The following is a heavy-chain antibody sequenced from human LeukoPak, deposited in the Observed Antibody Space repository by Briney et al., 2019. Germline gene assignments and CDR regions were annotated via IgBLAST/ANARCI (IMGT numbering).Heavy chain of an antibody. CDR1: GGSINSAY. Sequence: PSESLSLAFTVSGGSINSAYWNSVRQPPGKGLEWIWSISYTGSTNYNPSLESRLTISLDTSKNQFSMKLRSVTGADTGAYYSLRLGRRSGSYSLDPWGQGTLVTVYS. CDR2: ISYTGST. V-gene: IGHV4-59*01. D-gene: IGHD1-26*01. J-gene: IGHJ5*02. CDR3: LRLGRRSGSYSLDP.